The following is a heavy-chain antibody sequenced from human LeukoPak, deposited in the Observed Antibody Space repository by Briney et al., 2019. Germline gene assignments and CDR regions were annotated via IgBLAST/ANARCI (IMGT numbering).Heavy chain of an antibody. CDR1: GYTFTSYG. Sequence: GASVKVSCKASGYTFTSYGISWVRQAPGQGLEWMGWISAYNGNTNYAQKLQGRVTMTTDTSTSTAYMGLRSLRSDDTAVYYCARGYSSGWFEGYYFDYWGQGTLVTVSS. D-gene: IGHD6-19*01. J-gene: IGHJ4*02. V-gene: IGHV1-18*01. CDR3: ARGYSSGWFEGYYFDY. CDR2: ISAYNGNT.